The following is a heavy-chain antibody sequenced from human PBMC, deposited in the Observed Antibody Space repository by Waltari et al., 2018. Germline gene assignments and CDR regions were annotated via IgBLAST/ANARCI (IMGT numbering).Heavy chain of an antibody. V-gene: IGHV4-39*07. D-gene: IGHD3-22*01. CDR2: IYYRGST. CDR1: GGSISSSSYY. Sequence: QLQLQESGPGLVKPSETLSLTCTVSGGSISSSSYYWGWIRQPPGKGLGWIGGIYYRGSTYYNPSLKSRVTISVDTSKNQFSLKLSSVTAADTAVYYCAREYDSSGYCFGYWGQGTLVTVSS. J-gene: IGHJ4*02. CDR3: AREYDSSGYCFGY.